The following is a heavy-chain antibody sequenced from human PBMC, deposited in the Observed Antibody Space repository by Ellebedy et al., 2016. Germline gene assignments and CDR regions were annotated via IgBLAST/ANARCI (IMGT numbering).Heavy chain of an antibody. CDR1: GFDFNSYS. CDR2: ISGDRRTI. CDR3: ARGFLENSFDH. J-gene: IGHJ4*02. Sequence: GESLKISCAASGFDFNSYSLDWVRQAPGKGLEWVSFISGDRRTIYYRDSVRGRFTISRDTAKKSVYLQMNSLRDEDTAVYYCARGFLENSFDHWGQGTLVTVSS. V-gene: IGHV3-48*02.